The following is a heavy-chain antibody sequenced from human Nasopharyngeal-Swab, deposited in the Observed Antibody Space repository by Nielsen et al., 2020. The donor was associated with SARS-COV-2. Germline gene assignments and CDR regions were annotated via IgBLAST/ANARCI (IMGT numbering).Heavy chain of an antibody. CDR3: ARASTYYDILTGYYNWFDP. Sequence: WIRQPPGKGLEWIGEIYHSGSTNYNPSLKSRVTISVDKSKNQFSLKLSSVTAADTAVYYCARASTYYDILTGYYNWFDPWGQGTPVTVSS. CDR2: IYHSGST. V-gene: IGHV4-4*02. D-gene: IGHD3-9*01. J-gene: IGHJ5*02.